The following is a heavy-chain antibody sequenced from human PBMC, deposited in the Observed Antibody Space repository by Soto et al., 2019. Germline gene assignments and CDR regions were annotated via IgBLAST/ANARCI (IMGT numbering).Heavy chain of an antibody. CDR1: GYTFTSYG. Sequence: QVHLVQSGAEVKKPGASVKVSCKASGYTFTSYGITWVRQAPGQGLEGMGLISAHNGNTDYAQKLGGRVIVTRDTSTSTAYMELRSLRSDDTAVYYCARGRYGDYWGQGALVTVSS. V-gene: IGHV1-18*01. J-gene: IGHJ4*02. D-gene: IGHD1-1*01. CDR3: ARGRYGDY. CDR2: ISAHNGNT.